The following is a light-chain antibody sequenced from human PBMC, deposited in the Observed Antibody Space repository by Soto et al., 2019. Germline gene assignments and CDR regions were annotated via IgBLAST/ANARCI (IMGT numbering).Light chain of an antibody. V-gene: IGLV1-44*01. CDR1: SSNIGSNT. CDR2: SNN. J-gene: IGLJ1*01. CDR3: ATWADGLNSYV. Sequence: QSVLTQPPSASGTPGQRVTISCSVSSSNIGSNTVSWYQQLPQRAPKLLIFSNNQRPSGVPDRFSGSKSGTSASLAISGLQSEDEADYYCATWADGLNSYVFGTGTKVTVL.